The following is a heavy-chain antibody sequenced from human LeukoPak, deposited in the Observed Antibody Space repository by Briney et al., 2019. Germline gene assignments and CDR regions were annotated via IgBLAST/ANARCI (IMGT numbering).Heavy chain of an antibody. CDR3: TTGRRMYSSLHYYYYYYMDV. CDR2: IKSEADGGTT. Sequence: PGGSLRLSCAASGFTFSNAWMSWVRQAPGKGLEWVGRIKSEADGGTTDYAAPVKGRFTISRDDSKNTLYLQMNSLKTEDTAVYYCTTGRRMYSSLHYYYYYYMDVWGKGTTVTVSS. V-gene: IGHV3-15*01. CDR1: GFTFSNAW. D-gene: IGHD5-18*01. J-gene: IGHJ6*03.